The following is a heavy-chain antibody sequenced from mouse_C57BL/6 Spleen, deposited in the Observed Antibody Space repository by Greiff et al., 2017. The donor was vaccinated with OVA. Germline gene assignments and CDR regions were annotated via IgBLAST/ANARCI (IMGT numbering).Heavy chain of an antibody. V-gene: IGHV5-17*01. CDR2: ISSGSSTI. Sequence: DVMLVESGGGLVKPGGSLKLSCAASGFTFSDYGMHWVRQAPEKGLEWVAYISSGSSTIYYADTVKGRFTISRDNAKNTLFLQMTSLRSEDTAMYYCARALTGFDYWGQGTTLTVSS. J-gene: IGHJ2*01. D-gene: IGHD4-1*01. CDR3: ARALTGFDY. CDR1: GFTFSDYG.